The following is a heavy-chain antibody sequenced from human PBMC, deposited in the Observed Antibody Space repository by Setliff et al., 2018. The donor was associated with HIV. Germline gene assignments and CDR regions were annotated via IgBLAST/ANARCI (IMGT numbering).Heavy chain of an antibody. CDR2: SNSDGSSA. J-gene: IGHJ3*02. V-gene: IGHV3-74*01. CDR3: ARELPGPPGALDI. CDR1: GFTFNTYW. D-gene: IGHD7-27*01. Sequence: GGSLRLSCAASGFTFNTYWMHWVRQAPGKGLVWVSHSNSDGSSATYADSVKGRFTISRDNAKNTLYLQMNSLRAEDTAVYFCARELPGPPGALDIWGHGTMVTVSS.